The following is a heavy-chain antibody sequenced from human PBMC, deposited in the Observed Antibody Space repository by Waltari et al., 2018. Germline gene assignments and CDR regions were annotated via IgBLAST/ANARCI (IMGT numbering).Heavy chain of an antibody. CDR3: ARRPARTYYFDY. D-gene: IGHD6-6*01. CDR1: GYSISSGYY. CDR2: IYHSGST. J-gene: IGHJ4*02. V-gene: IGHV4-38-2*01. Sequence: QVQLQESGPGLVKPSETLSLTCAVSGYSISSGYYWGWIRQPPGKGLEWIGSIYHSGSTYYNPSLKSRVTISVDTSKNQFSLKLSSVTAADTAVYYCARRPARTYYFDYWGQGTLVTVSS.